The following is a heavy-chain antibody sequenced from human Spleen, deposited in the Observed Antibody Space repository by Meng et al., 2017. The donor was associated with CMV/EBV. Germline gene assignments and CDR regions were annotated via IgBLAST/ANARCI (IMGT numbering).Heavy chain of an antibody. D-gene: IGHD6-19*01. V-gene: IGHV6-1*01. CDR1: GDSGPGNSGA. CDR2: TYYRSKWYN. CDR3: ARSGSSGWIDY. J-gene: IGHJ4*02. Sequence: LEVAQAGPGLVKPSQTLSFTCSISGDSGPGNSGAWNWTGQAPSRGLEWLGRTYYRSKWYNGYAVSVKSRITINPDTSKNQFSLQLNSVTPEDTAMYYCARSGSSGWIDYWGQGTLVTVSS.